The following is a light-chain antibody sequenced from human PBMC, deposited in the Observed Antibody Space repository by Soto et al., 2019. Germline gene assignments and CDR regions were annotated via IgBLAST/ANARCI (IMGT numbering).Light chain of an antibody. CDR1: SSDVGGYNY. J-gene: IGLJ2*01. V-gene: IGLV2-14*01. CDR3: SSYTSSSTVV. Sequence: QSALTQPASVSGSPGQSITISCTATSSDVGGYNYVSWYQQHPGKAPKLMIFDVSNRTSGVANRFSGSKSVNTASLTISGLLAEDEADYYCSSYTSSSTVVFGGGTKLTVL. CDR2: DVS.